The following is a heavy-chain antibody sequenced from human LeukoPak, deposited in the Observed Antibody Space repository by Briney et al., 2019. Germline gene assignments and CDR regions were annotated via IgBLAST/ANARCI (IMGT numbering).Heavy chain of an antibody. CDR2: IYTSGST. CDR1: GGSFSGYY. V-gene: IGHV4-59*10. CDR3: ALTPDYYDSSGYHPLEY. Sequence: SETLSLTCAVYGGSFSGYYWSWIRQPAGKGLEWIGRIYTSGSTNYNPSLKSRVTISVDTSKNQFSLKLSSVTAADTAVYYCALTPDYYDSSGYHPLEYWGQGTLVTVSS. D-gene: IGHD3-22*01. J-gene: IGHJ4*02.